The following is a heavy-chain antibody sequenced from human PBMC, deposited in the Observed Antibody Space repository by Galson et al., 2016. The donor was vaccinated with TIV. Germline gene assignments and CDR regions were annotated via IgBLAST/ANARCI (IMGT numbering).Heavy chain of an antibody. CDR1: GYSFPKYW. D-gene: IGHD3-3*01. CDR2: IYPNDSDT. CDR3: ARGWRGYPSIFDV. V-gene: IGHV5-51*01. Sequence: QSGAEVKKPGESLKISCKGFGYSFPKYWIAWVRQVSGKGLESMGIIYPNDSDTRYSPSFQGQVTISADKSIGTAYLHGSSLKASDTGIYYCARGWRGYPSIFDVGGQGTMVSVSS. J-gene: IGHJ3*01.